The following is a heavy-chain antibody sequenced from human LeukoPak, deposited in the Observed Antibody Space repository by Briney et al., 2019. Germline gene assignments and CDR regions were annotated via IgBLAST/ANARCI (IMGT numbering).Heavy chain of an antibody. CDR1: GFTFSSYA. Sequence: GGSLRLSCAAPGFTFSSYAMSWVRQAPGKGLEWASAISGSGGSTYYADSVKGRFTISRDNSKNTLYLQMNSLRAEDTAVYYCAKVSAGFWSGYYNFWGQGTLVTVSS. CDR2: ISGSGGST. CDR3: AKVSAGFWSGYYNF. J-gene: IGHJ4*02. D-gene: IGHD3-3*01. V-gene: IGHV3-23*01.